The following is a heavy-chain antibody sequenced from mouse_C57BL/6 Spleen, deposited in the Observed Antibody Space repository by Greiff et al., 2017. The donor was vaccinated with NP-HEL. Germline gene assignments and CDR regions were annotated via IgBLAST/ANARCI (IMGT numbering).Heavy chain of an antibody. CDR3: ARSRWYPYAMDY. Sequence: VKLQESGAELVKPGASVKISCKASGYAFSSYWMNWVKQRPGKGLEWIGQFYPGDGATNYNGKFKGKAPLTADKSSSTAYMQLSSLTSEDAAVDFCARSRWYPYAMDYWGQGTSVTVSS. J-gene: IGHJ4*01. CDR2: FYPGDGAT. D-gene: IGHD2-1*01. V-gene: IGHV1-80*01. CDR1: GYAFSSYW.